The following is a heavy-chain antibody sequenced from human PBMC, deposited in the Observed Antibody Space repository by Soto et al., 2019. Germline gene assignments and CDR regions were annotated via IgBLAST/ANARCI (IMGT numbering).Heavy chain of an antibody. CDR2: IIPIVDIS. CDR3: ANGDQQLKRFDP. Sequence: ASVKVSCKASGGTFSSYNINWVRQGPGQGLEWMGRIIPIVDISNYAQKFQGRVTITADKSTSTAYMELSSLRSEDTAVYYCANGDQQLKRFDPWGQGTLVTVSS. V-gene: IGHV1-69*02. D-gene: IGHD4-4*01. J-gene: IGHJ5*02. CDR1: GGTFSSYN.